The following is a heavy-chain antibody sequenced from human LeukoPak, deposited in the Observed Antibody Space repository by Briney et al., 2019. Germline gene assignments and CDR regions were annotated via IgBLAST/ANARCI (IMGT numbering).Heavy chain of an antibody. J-gene: IGHJ6*02. CDR3: ARGGGLNV. Sequence: GGSLRLSCAASGFTYSSYWMNWARQAPGKGLEWVASINHNGNVNYYVDSVKGRFTISRDNAKNSLYLQMSNLRAEDTAVYFCARGGGLNVWGQGATVTVSS. CDR1: GFTYSSYW. V-gene: IGHV3-7*03. CDR2: INHNGNVN. D-gene: IGHD3-16*01.